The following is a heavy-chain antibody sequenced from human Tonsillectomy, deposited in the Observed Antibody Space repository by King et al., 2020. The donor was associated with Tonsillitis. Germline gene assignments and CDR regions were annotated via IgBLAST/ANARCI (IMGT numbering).Heavy chain of an antibody. Sequence: DVQLVESGGGLVKPGGSLRLSCAASGFTFSSYSMNWVRQAPGKGLEWVSSISSSSSYIYYADSVKGRFTISRDNAKNSLYLQMNSLRAEDTAVYYCARGNYYDSSGYYIAFDYWGQGTLVTVSS. CDR1: GFTFSSYS. V-gene: IGHV3-21*01. D-gene: IGHD3-22*01. J-gene: IGHJ4*02. CDR3: ARGNYYDSSGYYIAFDY. CDR2: ISSSSSYI.